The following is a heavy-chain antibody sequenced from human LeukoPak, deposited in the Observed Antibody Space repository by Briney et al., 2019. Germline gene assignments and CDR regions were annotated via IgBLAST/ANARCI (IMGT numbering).Heavy chain of an antibody. CDR2: IYYSGST. CDR1: GGSISSYY. Sequence: SETLSLTCTVSGGSISSYYWSWIRQPPGKGLEWIGYIYYSGSTNYNPSLKSRVTISVDTSKNQFSLKLSSVTAADTAVYYCASVDMVRGVSLTKNWFDPWGQGTLVTVSS. D-gene: IGHD3-10*01. J-gene: IGHJ5*02. V-gene: IGHV4-59*01. CDR3: ASVDMVRGVSLTKNWFDP.